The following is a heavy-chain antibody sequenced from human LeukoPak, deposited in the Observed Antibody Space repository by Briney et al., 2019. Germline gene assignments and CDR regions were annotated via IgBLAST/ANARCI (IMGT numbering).Heavy chain of an antibody. CDR3: AREYDSSGYFNKPDY. CDR1: GFTFSSYR. J-gene: IGHJ4*02. V-gene: IGHV3-7*01. Sequence: PAGGSLRLSCAASGFTFSSYRMSWVRQAPGKGLEWVANIKQDGSEKYYVDSVKGRFTISRDNAKNSLYLQMNSLRAEDTAVYYCAREYDSSGYFNKPDYRGQGTLVTVSS. CDR2: IKQDGSEK. D-gene: IGHD3-22*01.